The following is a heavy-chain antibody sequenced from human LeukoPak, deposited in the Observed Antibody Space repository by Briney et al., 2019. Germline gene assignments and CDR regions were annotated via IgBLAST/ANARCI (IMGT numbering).Heavy chain of an antibody. CDR3: ARVRAGVGWELQDY. D-gene: IGHD1-26*01. V-gene: IGHV1-2*06. Sequence: GASVKVSCKASGYTFTGYYMHWVRQAPGQGLEWMGRINPNSGGTNYAQKLQGRVTMITDTSTSTAFMELRSLRSDDTAVYYCARVRAGVGWELQDYWGQGTLVTVSS. J-gene: IGHJ4*02. CDR2: INPNSGGT. CDR1: GYTFTGYY.